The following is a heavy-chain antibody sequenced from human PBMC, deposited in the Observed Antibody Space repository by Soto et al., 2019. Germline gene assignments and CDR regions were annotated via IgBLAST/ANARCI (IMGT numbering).Heavy chain of an antibody. D-gene: IGHD6-13*01. CDR3: ARGGIAAAEHWFDP. Sequence: PSETLSLTCAVSGGFITSGDYYWSWIRQPPGKGLEWIGHIYNSGSTYNNPSLKSRASISVDTSNNQFSLNLSSMTAADTAVYFCARGGIAAAEHWFDPWGQGTLVTVS. V-gene: IGHV4-30-4*01. CDR1: GGFITSGDYY. CDR2: IYNSGST. J-gene: IGHJ5*02.